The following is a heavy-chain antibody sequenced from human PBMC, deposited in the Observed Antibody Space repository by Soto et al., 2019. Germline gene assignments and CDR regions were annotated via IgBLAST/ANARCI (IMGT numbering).Heavy chain of an antibody. CDR3: ALNSAYSSPRSLFDDYYMDV. Sequence: QITLKESGPPLVKPTQTLPLTCTLSGFSLSTSGVGVGWIRQPPGKALEWLALIYWDDDKRYSPSLKSRLTITKDSSKYQVVLTMTSMDPVDTATYYCALNSAYSSPRSLFDDYYMDVWGKGTTVTVSS. D-gene: IGHD6-13*01. CDR1: GFSLSTSGVG. V-gene: IGHV2-5*02. J-gene: IGHJ6*03. CDR2: IYWDDDK.